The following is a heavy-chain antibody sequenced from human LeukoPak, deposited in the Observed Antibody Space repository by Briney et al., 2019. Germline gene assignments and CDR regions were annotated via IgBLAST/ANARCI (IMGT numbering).Heavy chain of an antibody. D-gene: IGHD3-10*01. CDR1: GYSFTSYW. Sequence: GESLRISCKGSGYSFTSYWISWVRQMPGKGLEWMGRIDPSDSYTNYSPSFQGHVTISADKSISTAYLQWSSLKASDTAMYYCARHENVLLWFGGFYYYGMDVWGKGTTVTVSS. V-gene: IGHV5-10-1*01. CDR3: ARHENVLLWFGGFYYYGMDV. J-gene: IGHJ6*04. CDR2: IDPSDSYT.